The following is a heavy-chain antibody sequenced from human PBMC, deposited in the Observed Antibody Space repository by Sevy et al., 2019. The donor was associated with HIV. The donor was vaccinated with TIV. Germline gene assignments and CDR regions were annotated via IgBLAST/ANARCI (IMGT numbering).Heavy chain of an antibody. J-gene: IGHJ4*02. D-gene: IGHD2-2*01. V-gene: IGHV4-34*01. CDR1: GGSFSGYF. Sequence: SETLSLTCAVYGGSFSGYFWNWIRQSPGKGLEWIGEINHTGNLKYNPCLKSRVTISVDASKNQLSLHLSSVTAADTAICYCARGRQAYVVVVPSTVPFDYWGQGTLVTVSS. CDR3: ARGRQAYVVVVPSTVPFDY. CDR2: INHTGNL.